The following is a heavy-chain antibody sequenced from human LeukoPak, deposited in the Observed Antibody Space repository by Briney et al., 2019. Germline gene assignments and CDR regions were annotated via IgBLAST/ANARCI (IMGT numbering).Heavy chain of an antibody. CDR2: IYYSGST. Sequence: TSETLSLTCTVSGGSISSYYWSWIRQPPGKGLEWIGYIYYSGSTNYNPSLKSRVTISVDTSKNQFSLKLSSVTAADTAVYYCARQREGLGGYNSLDYYYGMDVWGQGTTVTVSS. D-gene: IGHD5-24*01. CDR3: ARQREGLGGYNSLDYYYGMDV. V-gene: IGHV4-59*08. J-gene: IGHJ6*02. CDR1: GGSISSYY.